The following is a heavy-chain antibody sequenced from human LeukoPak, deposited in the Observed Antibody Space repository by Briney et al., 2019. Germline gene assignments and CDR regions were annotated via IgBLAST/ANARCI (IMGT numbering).Heavy chain of an antibody. D-gene: IGHD3-22*01. Sequence: PSETLSLTCTVSGDSISSYYWSWIRQPAGKGLEWIGRIYTSGSTNYNPSLKSRVTMSVDTSKNQFSLKLSSVTAADTAVYYCAREIMASSGYHPTLDYYYMDVWGKGTTVTVSS. CDR2: IYTSGST. CDR1: GDSISSYY. CDR3: AREIMASSGYHPTLDYYYMDV. V-gene: IGHV4-4*07. J-gene: IGHJ6*03.